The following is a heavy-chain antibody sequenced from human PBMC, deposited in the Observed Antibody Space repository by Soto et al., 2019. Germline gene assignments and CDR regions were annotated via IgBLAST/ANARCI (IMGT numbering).Heavy chain of an antibody. CDR1: GFTVSSNY. V-gene: IGHV3-66*01. Sequence: EVQLVESGGGLVQPGGSLRLSCAASGFTVSSNYMSWVRQAPGKGLEWVSVIYSGGSTYYADSVKGRFTISRDNSKNTLYLQMNSLRAEDTAVYYCVVDILHYYGMDVWGQGTTVTVSS. D-gene: IGHD3-9*01. CDR2: IYSGGST. CDR3: VVDILHYYGMDV. J-gene: IGHJ6*02.